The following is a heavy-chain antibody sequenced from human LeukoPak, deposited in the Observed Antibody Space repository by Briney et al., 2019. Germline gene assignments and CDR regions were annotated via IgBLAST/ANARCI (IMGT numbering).Heavy chain of an antibody. J-gene: IGHJ5*02. CDR3: AKESTQNWFDP. CDR1: GFTFSSYG. V-gene: IGHV3-33*06. D-gene: IGHD2-15*01. Sequence: GGSLRLSCAASGFTFSSYGMHWVRQAPGKGLEWVAVIWYDGSNKYYADSAKGRFTISRDNSKNTLYLQMNSLRAEDTAVYYCAKESTQNWFDPWGQGTLVTVSS. CDR2: IWYDGSNK.